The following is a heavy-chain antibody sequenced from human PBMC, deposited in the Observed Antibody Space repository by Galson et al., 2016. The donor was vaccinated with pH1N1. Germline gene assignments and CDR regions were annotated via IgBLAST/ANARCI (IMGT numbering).Heavy chain of an antibody. Sequence: SLRLSCAASGFTFNDYDMHWVRQASGKGLEWVSGISWNSGSIVYADSVKGRFTTSRDNAKNSLYLQMNSLRFEDTALYYCAKDLNLEQREDALDFWGQGDLVTVSS. CDR3: AKDLNLEQREDALDF. J-gene: IGHJ4*02. D-gene: IGHD1/OR15-1a*01. CDR2: ISWNSGSI. CDR1: GFTFNDYD. V-gene: IGHV3-9*01.